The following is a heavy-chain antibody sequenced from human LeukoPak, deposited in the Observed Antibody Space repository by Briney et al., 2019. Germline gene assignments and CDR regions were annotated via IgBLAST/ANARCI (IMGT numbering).Heavy chain of an antibody. D-gene: IGHD2-2*01. CDR2: IKQDGSEK. V-gene: IGHV3-7*03. J-gene: IGHJ4*02. CDR1: GFTFSTYW. Sequence: PGGSLRLSCGASGFTFSTYWMSWVRQAPGKGLEWVANIKQDGSEKYYVDPVRGRFTISRDNAKNSLYLQMNSLRAEDTAVYYCAAGPPRYCSTTTCQADYWGQGTLVTVSS. CDR3: AAGPPRYCSTTTCQADY.